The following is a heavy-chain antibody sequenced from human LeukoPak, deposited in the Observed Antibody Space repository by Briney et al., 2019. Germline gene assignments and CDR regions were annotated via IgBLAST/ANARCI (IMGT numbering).Heavy chain of an antibody. D-gene: IGHD3-10*01. V-gene: IGHV3-23*01. J-gene: IGHJ6*02. CDR2: ISSSSSYI. Sequence: PGGSLRLSCAASGFTFSSFAMTWVRQAPGKGLEWVSFISSSSSYIYYADSVKGRFTISRDNSKNTLYLQMNSLRAEDTAVYYCAKHYYYGSGSYSPLGVWGQGTTVTVSS. CDR3: AKHYYYGSGSYSPLGV. CDR1: GFTFSSFA.